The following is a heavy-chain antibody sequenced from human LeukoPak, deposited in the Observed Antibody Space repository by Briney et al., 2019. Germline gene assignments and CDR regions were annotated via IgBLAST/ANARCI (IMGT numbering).Heavy chain of an antibody. CDR3: ARGGRRVRGVIPNWFDP. Sequence: NPSETLSLTCTVSGDSISTCYWSWIRQPPGKGLEWIGYIYYSGSTNYNPSLKSRVTISVDTSKNQFSLKLSSVTAADTAVYYCARGGRRVRGVIPNWFDPWGQGTLVTVSS. V-gene: IGHV4-59*01. D-gene: IGHD3-10*01. CDR2: IYYSGST. J-gene: IGHJ5*02. CDR1: GDSISTCY.